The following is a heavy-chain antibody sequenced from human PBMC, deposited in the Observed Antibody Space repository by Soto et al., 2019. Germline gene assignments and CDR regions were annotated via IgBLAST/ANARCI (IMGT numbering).Heavy chain of an antibody. J-gene: IGHJ4*02. CDR1: GFSFSRYA. CDR2: IRGSGGST. CDR3: ARQDYDDSGGYFRPVENYFDY. Sequence: EVQLLESGGGLVQPGESLTVSCAASGFSFSRYAMSWVRQAPGKGLEWVASIRGSGGSTYYADSVKGRFTISRDNSKNTLYLQMNSPGAEDTAVYYCARQDYDDSGGYFRPVENYFDYWGQGTLVTVSS. V-gene: IGHV3-23*01. D-gene: IGHD3-22*01.